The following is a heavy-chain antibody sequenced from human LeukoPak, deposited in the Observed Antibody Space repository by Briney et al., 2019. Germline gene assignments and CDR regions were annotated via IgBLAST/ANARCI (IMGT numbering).Heavy chain of an antibody. CDR3: ATMGVVVATPLFRWYNWFDP. CDR1: EDTLTELS. D-gene: IGHD2-15*01. V-gene: IGHV1-24*01. CDR2: FDPEDGET. Sequence: GASVKVSCKVSEDTLTELSMHWVRQAPGKGLGWMGGFDPEDGETIYAQKFQGRVTMTEDTSTDTAYMELSSLRSEDTAVYYCATMGVVVATPLFRWYNWFDPWGQGTLVTVSS. J-gene: IGHJ5*02.